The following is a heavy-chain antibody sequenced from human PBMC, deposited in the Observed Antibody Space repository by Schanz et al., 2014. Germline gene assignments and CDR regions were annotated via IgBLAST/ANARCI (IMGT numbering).Heavy chain of an antibody. Sequence: QVQLVESGGGVVQPGRSLRLSCAASGFTFNNYGMHWVRQAPGKGLEWVAVISYDGSNKYYADSVKGRFTISRDNSKNTLYLQMNSLRAEDTAVYYCARDPSGSYGWFDPWGQGTLVTVSS. CDR1: GFTFNNYG. D-gene: IGHD1-26*01. CDR3: ARDPSGSYGWFDP. J-gene: IGHJ5*02. V-gene: IGHV3-30*03. CDR2: ISYDGSNK.